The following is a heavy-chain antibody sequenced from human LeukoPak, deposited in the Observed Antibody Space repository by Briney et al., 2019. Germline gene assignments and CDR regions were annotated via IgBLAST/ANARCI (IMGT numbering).Heavy chain of an antibody. CDR2: ISWNSGSI. J-gene: IGHJ5*02. D-gene: IGHD2-15*01. CDR1: GFTFDDCA. Sequence: PGGSLRLSCAASGFTFDDCAMHWVRQAPGKGLEWVSGISWNSGSIGYADSVKGRFTISRDNAKNSLYLQMNSLRAEGTALYYCAKDARYCSGGSCYLGAGWFDPWGQGTLVTVSS. V-gene: IGHV3-9*01. CDR3: AKDARYCSGGSCYLGAGWFDP.